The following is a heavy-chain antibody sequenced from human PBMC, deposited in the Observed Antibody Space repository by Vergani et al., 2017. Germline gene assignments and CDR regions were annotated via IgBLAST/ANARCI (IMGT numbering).Heavy chain of an antibody. J-gene: IGHJ4*02. CDR2: IIPILGIA. D-gene: IGHD2-8*01. CDR3: ARDRGCTNGVCYTLGNPFDY. Sequence: QVQLVQSGAEVKKPGSSVKVSCKASGGTFSSYAISWVRQAPGQGLELMGRIIPILGIANYAQKFQGRVTITADKSTSTAYMELSSLRSEDTAVYYCARDRGCTNGVCYTLGNPFDYWGQGTLVTVSS. V-gene: IGHV1-69*04. CDR1: GGTFSSYA.